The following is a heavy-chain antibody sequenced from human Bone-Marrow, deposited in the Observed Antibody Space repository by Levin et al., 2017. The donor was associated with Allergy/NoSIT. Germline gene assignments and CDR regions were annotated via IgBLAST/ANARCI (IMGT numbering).Heavy chain of an antibody. V-gene: IGHV3-74*01. Sequence: PGGSLRLSCAASGFTFSSYWMHWVRQAPGKGLVWVSRINSDGSSTSYADSVKGRFTISRDNAKNTLYLQMNSLRAEDTAVYYCARDRPTVVTPDTDAFDSWGQGTMVTVSS. J-gene: IGHJ3*02. CDR1: GFTFSSYW. CDR3: ARDRPTVVTPDTDAFDS. CDR2: INSDGSST. D-gene: IGHD4-23*01.